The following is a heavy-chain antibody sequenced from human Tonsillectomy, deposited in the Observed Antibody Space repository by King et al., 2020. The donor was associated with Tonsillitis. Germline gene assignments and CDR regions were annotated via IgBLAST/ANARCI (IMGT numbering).Heavy chain of an antibody. Sequence: QLQESGPGLVKPSETLSLTCTVSGGSISSSSYYWGWIRQPPGKGLEWIGSIYYSRSTYYNPSLKSRVTISVDTSKNQFSLKLSSVTAADTAVYYCARHDSVVTRLSYFDYWGQGTLVTVSS. CDR1: GGSISSSSYY. CDR2: IYYSRST. J-gene: IGHJ4*02. V-gene: IGHV4-39*07. CDR3: ARHDSVVTRLSYFDY. D-gene: IGHD4-23*01.